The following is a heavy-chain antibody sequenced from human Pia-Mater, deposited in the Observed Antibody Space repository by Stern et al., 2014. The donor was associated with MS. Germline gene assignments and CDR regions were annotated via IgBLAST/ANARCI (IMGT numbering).Heavy chain of an antibody. J-gene: IGHJ4*02. Sequence: QVQLQESGPGLVKPSETLSLTCTVSGGSISSSSYYWGWIRQPPGQGLEWIGSIYYSGSTYYNPSLKSRVTLSVDTSKNQFSQKRSSVTAADTAVYYCARHGTNDYGDYASHYWGQGTLVTVSS. CDR2: IYYSGST. V-gene: IGHV4-39*01. CDR1: GGSISSSSYY. CDR3: ARHGTNDYGDYASHY. D-gene: IGHD4-17*01.